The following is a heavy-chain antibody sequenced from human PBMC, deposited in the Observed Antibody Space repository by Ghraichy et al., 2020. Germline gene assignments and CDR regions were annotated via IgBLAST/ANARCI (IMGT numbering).Heavy chain of an antibody. Sequence: GGSLRLSCAASGFTFDDYGMSWVRQAPGKGLEWVSGINWNGGSTGYADSVKGRFTISRDNAKNSLYLQMNSLRAEDTALYHCARVNRAGMVGAFDIWGQGTMVTVSS. CDR1: GFTFDDYG. J-gene: IGHJ3*02. CDR3: ARVNRAGMVGAFDI. V-gene: IGHV3-20*01. CDR2: INWNGGST. D-gene: IGHD6-13*01.